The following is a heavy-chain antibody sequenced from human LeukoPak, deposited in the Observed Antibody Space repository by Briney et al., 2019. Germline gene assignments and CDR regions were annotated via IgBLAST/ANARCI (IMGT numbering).Heavy chain of an antibody. V-gene: IGHV4-39*07. J-gene: IGHJ6*03. Sequence: SETLSLTCTVSGGSISISSYYWGWIRQPPGKGLEWIGSIYYTGRTYYNPSLKSRVSISVDTSKNQFSLKVSPVTAADTAVYYCARGVYYYYYMDVWGKGTTVTISS. CDR3: ARGVYYYYYMDV. CDR2: IYYTGRT. CDR1: GGSISISSYY.